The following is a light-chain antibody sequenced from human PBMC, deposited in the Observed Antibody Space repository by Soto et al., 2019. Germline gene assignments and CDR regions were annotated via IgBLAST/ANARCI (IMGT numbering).Light chain of an antibody. CDR3: QTWGTDYRI. V-gene: IGLV4-69*02. CDR1: SGHITYD. CDR2: VRADGSH. J-gene: IGLJ2*01. Sequence: QLVLTQSPSASASLGASVKLTCTLSSGHITYDITRHQQQPEKGPRYLMKVRADGSHTKGDGIPDRFSGSTSGAERYLTISGLRSEDEADYYCQTWGTDYRIFGGGTKVTVL.